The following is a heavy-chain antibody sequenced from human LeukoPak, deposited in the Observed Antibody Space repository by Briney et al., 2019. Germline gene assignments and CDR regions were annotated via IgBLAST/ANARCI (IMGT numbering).Heavy chain of an antibody. D-gene: IGHD2-8*01. CDR1: GFTFSSYW. V-gene: IGHV3-7*01. CDR2: IKQDGSEK. CDR3: AKDRCSNGIGCYYYYMEV. Sequence: GGSLRLSCAASGFTFSSYWMSWVRQAPGKGLEWVANIKQDGSEKYYVDSVKGRFRISRDNSNNTLYLQMNSLRTEDTAVYYCAKDRCSNGIGCYYYYMEVWGKGITVTISS. J-gene: IGHJ6*03.